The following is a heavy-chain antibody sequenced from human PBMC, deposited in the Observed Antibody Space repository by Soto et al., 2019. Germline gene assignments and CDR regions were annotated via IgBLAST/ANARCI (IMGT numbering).Heavy chain of an antibody. CDR2: ISITGSYI. J-gene: IGHJ4*02. Sequence: GGSLRLSCAASGFSFSSYTMDWVRQAPGKGLQWVSSISITGSYIYYADSVKGRFAISRDNAQNSLYLHMNSLRAEDTAVYYCVRGAIRGYSYGHSDYWGQGTLVTV. D-gene: IGHD5-18*01. CDR1: GFSFSSYT. V-gene: IGHV3-21*01. CDR3: VRGAIRGYSYGHSDY.